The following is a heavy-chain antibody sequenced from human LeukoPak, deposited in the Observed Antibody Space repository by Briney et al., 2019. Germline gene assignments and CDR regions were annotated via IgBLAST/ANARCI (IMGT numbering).Heavy chain of an antibody. Sequence: AETLCLTCTVSGGSISSHYRSWIRQPPGKGLEWIGNIYYSGSTNYNPSLKSRVTISVDTSKNQFSLKLSSVTAADTAVYYCARDSYYCSSTSCYREYFDYWGQGTLVTVSS. V-gene: IGHV4-59*11. CDR1: GGSISSHY. CDR3: ARDSYYCSSTSCYREYFDY. J-gene: IGHJ4*02. D-gene: IGHD2-2*01. CDR2: IYYSGST.